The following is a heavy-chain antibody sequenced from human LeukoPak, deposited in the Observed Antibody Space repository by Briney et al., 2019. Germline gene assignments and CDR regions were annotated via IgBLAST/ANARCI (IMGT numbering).Heavy chain of an antibody. J-gene: IGHJ4*02. CDR1: GFTFSTYG. CDR2: IWSDGGNK. D-gene: IGHD1-26*01. Sequence: GSLRLSCAASGFTFSTYGMHWVRQAPGKGLEWVAFIWSDGGNKYYADSVKGRYTISRDNSKNTLYLQMNSLRPEDTAVYYCAKSLGATRGYFEHWGQGTLVTVSS. CDR3: AKSLGATRGYFEH. V-gene: IGHV3-30*02.